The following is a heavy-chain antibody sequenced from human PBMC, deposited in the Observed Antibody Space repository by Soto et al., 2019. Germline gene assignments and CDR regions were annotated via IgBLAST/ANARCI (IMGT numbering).Heavy chain of an antibody. J-gene: IGHJ1*01. D-gene: IGHD4-17*01. Sequence: GGSLRLSCAASGFTFSSYSMNWVRQAPGKGLEWVSSISSSSSYIYYADSVKGRFTISRDNAKNSLYLQMNSLRAEDTAVYYCARWDHYEMGPGVEYFQHWGQGTLVTVSS. V-gene: IGHV3-21*01. CDR1: GFTFSSYS. CDR2: ISSSSSYI. CDR3: ARWDHYEMGPGVEYFQH.